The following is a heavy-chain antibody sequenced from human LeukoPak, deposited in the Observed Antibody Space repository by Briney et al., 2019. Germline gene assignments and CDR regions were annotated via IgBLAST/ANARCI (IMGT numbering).Heavy chain of an antibody. CDR1: GFTFSSYW. CDR2: INSDGSST. CDR3: ARDRNGGYDY. V-gene: IGHV3-74*01. J-gene: IGHJ4*02. Sequence: PGGSLRLSCAASGFTFSSYWMHWVRHAPGKGLVWVSRINSDGSSTIYAGSVKGRSTISRDNAKNTLYLQMNSLRAEDTAVYYCARDRNGGYDYWGQGTLVTVSS. D-gene: IGHD7-27*01.